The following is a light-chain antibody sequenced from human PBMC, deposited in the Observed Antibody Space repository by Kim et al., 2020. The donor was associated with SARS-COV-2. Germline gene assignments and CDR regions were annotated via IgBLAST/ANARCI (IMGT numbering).Light chain of an antibody. V-gene: IGKV1-13*02. CDR2: DAS. J-gene: IGKJ4*01. CDR1: QGIRST. Sequence: AIQLTQSPSSLSASVGDRVTITCRASQGIRSTLAWYKQRPGRSPNLLIYDASTLETGVPSRFSGSGSGTDFTLTISSLQPEDFATYYCQQFYSYPLSFGGGTKVDIK. CDR3: QQFYSYPLS.